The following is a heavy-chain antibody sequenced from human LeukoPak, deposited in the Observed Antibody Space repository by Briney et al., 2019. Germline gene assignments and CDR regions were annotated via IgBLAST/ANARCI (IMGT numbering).Heavy chain of an antibody. CDR2: ISAYNGNT. D-gene: IGHD3-22*01. J-gene: IGHJ4*02. V-gene: IGHV1-18*01. CDR3: ARELSGYYFDY. CDR1: GYTFTSYG. Sequence: GASVKVSCKASGYTFTSYGISWVRQAPGQGLEWMGWISAYNGNTNYAQKLQGRVTMTTDTSTSTAYMELSRLRSDDTAVYYCARELSGYYFDYWGQGTLVTVSS.